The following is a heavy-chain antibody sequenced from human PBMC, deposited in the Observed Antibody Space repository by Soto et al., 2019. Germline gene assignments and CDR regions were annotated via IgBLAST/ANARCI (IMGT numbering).Heavy chain of an antibody. Sequence: SVKVSCKASGGTFSSYGISWVRQAPGQGLEWVGGIIPIFGTTKNAQRFQDRVTITADDSTGTAYMDPVDTATYYCALSRCGGDCLGSYSSHYYYGMDVWGQGTTVTVSS. CDR1: GGTFSSYG. J-gene: IGHJ6*02. CDR3: GGDCLGSYSSHYYYGMDV. V-gene: IGHV1-69*13. CDR2: IIPIFGTT. D-gene: IGHD2-21*02.